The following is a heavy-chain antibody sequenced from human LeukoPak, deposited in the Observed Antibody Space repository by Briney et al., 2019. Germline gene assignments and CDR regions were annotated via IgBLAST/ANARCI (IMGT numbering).Heavy chain of an antibody. CDR2: ISYDGSNK. CDR1: GFIFSSYA. V-gene: IGHV3-30*18. D-gene: IGHD1-26*01. Sequence: GGSLRLSCAASGFIFSSYAMHWVRQASGEGLEWVAVISYDGSNKYYADSVKGRFTISRDNSKNTLYLQMNSLRAEDTAVYYCAKDHSAKWEPDAFDIWGQGTMVTVSS. J-gene: IGHJ3*02. CDR3: AKDHSAKWEPDAFDI.